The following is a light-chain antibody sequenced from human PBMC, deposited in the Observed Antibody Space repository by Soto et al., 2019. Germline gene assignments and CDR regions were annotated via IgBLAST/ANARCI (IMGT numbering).Light chain of an antibody. CDR2: GAS. V-gene: IGKV3-15*01. CDR1: QTIGSN. CDR3: QQYNNWPFT. J-gene: IGKJ3*01. Sequence: DRVMTQSPAALSVSPGERATLSCRASQTIGSNLAWYQQRPGQPPRLLIYGASTRATGIPARFSGSGSGTEFTLTISSLQSEDFAVYYCQQYNNWPFTFGPGTKVDIK.